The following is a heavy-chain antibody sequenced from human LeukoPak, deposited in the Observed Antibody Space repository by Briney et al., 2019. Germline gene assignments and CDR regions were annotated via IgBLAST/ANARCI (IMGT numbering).Heavy chain of an antibody. J-gene: IGHJ4*02. Sequence: SETLSLTCSVSGDSISRTNYYWGWIRQPPGKGLEWIGNIYYSGSTYYNPSLKSRVTISVDTSKNQFSMKLSSVSAADTAVYYCVRLPTFYYYESSGIPDYWGQGTLVTVSS. CDR1: GDSISRTNYY. V-gene: IGHV4-39*01. CDR3: VRLPTFYYYESSGIPDY. D-gene: IGHD3-22*01. CDR2: IYYSGST.